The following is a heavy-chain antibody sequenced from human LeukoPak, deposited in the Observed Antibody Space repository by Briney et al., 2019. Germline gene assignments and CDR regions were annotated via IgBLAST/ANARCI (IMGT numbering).Heavy chain of an antibody. D-gene: IGHD2-2*01. CDR2: IYTSGST. V-gene: IGHV4-4*07. J-gene: IGHJ3*02. CDR1: GGSLSSYY. CDR3: ARGGGGYCSSTSCMGFIYDAFDI. Sequence: SETLSLTCTVSGGSLSSYYWSWIRQPAGKGLEWIGRIYTSGSTNYNPSLKSRVTMSVDTSKNQFSLKLSSVTAADTAVYYCARGGGGYCSSTSCMGFIYDAFDIWGQGTMVTVSS.